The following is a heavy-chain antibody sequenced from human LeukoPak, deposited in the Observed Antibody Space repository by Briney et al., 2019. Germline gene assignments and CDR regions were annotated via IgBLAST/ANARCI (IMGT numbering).Heavy chain of an antibody. CDR2: IYYSGST. V-gene: IGHV4-30-4*01. CDR1: GVSISSGDYY. CDR3: ARGLEGGYLY. D-gene: IGHD3-3*01. J-gene: IGHJ4*02. Sequence: SETLSLTCTVSGVSISSGDYYWSWIRQPPGKGLEWIGYIYYSGSTYYNPSLKSRVTISVDTSKNQFSLKLSSVTAADTAVYYCARGLEGGYLYWGQGTLVTVSS.